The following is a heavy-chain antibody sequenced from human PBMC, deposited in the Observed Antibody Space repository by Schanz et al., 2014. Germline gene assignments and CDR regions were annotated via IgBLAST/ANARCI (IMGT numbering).Heavy chain of an antibody. CDR3: ARDRRNADLDY. V-gene: IGHV3-48*01. J-gene: IGHJ4*02. Sequence: VRLVESGGGVVQPGRSLRLSCAASGFTLSSYGMHWVRQAPGKGLEWVSYISSSSSTIYYADSVKGRFTISRDNAKNSLYLEMNSLRAEDTALYYCARDRRNADLDYWGQGTLVTVSS. D-gene: IGHD1-1*01. CDR2: ISSSSSTI. CDR1: GFTLSSYG.